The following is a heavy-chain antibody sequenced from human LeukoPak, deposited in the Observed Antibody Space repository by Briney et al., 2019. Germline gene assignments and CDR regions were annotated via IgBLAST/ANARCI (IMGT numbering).Heavy chain of an antibody. Sequence: ASVKVSCKASGYTFTGYYMHWVRQAPGQGLEWMGWINPNSGGTNYAQKFQGRATMTRDTSISTAYMELSRLRSDDTAVYYCARDLDSHGPDHFDYWGQGTLVTVSS. CDR3: ARDLDSHGPDHFDY. CDR1: GYTFTGYY. D-gene: IGHD5-18*01. V-gene: IGHV1-2*02. J-gene: IGHJ4*02. CDR2: INPNSGGT.